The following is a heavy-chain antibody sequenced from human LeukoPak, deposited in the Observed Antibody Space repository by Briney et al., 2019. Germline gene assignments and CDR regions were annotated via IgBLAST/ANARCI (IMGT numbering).Heavy chain of an antibody. J-gene: IGHJ4*02. CDR3: ARVSIVGGYYFDY. V-gene: IGHV4-30-2*01. Sequence: SETLSLTCAVSGGSISSGGYSWSWIRQPPGKGLEWIGYIYHSGSTYYNPSLKSRVTISVDRSKNQSSLKLSSVTAADTAVHYCARVSIVGGYYFDYWGQGTLVTVSS. CDR2: IYHSGST. CDR1: GGSISSGGYS. D-gene: IGHD2-15*01.